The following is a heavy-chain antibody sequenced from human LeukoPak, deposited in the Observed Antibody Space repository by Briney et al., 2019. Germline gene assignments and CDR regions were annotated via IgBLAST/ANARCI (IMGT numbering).Heavy chain of an antibody. D-gene: IGHD3-10*01. CDR2: LTGSGGTT. CDR1: GFTFSTYA. V-gene: IGHV3-23*01. J-gene: IGHJ6*02. Sequence: GGSLRLSCAASGFTFSTYAMNWVRQAPGKGLEWVSALTGSGGTTYYADSVKGRFTISRDNSKNTLHLQMNSLRAADTAIYYCAKDLRMYYYGSGTFSLGMDVWGQGTTVTVSS. CDR3: AKDLRMYYYGSGTFSLGMDV.